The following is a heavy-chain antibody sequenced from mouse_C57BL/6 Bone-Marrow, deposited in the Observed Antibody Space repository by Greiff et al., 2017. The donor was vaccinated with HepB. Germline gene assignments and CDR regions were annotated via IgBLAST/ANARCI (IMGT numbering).Heavy chain of an antibody. CDR2: IYPGDGDT. CDR1: GYAFSSYW. V-gene: IGHV1-80*01. CDR3: SRPLTDLHLNFGD. J-gene: IGHJ1*03. Sequence: QVQLQQSGAELVKPGASVKISCKASGYAFSSYWMNWVKQRPGKGLEWIGQIYPGDGDTKYNGKFKGKATLTADKSSSTAYIQLSSLTSEDSAVYFCSRPLTDLHLNFGDWGTGTTVTVSS.